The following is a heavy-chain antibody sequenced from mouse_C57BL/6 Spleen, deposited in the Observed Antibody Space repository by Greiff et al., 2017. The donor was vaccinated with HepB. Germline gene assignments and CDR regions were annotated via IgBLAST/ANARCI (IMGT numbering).Heavy chain of an antibody. CDR3: AIWDYHAMDY. CDR1: GYTFTDYY. D-gene: IGHD1-1*02. CDR2: INPNNGGT. Sequence: EVQLQQSGPELVKPGASVKISCKASGYTFTDYYMNWVKQSHGKSLEWIGDINPNNGGTSYNQKFKGKATLTVDKSSSTAYMELRSLTSEDSAVYYCAIWDYHAMDYWGQGTSVTVSS. J-gene: IGHJ4*01. V-gene: IGHV1-26*01.